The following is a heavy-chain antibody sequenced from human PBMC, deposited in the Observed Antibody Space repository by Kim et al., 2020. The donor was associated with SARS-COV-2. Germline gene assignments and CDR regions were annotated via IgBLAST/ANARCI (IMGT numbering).Heavy chain of an antibody. Sequence: GSTNYNPSLKSRVTISVDTSKNQFSLKLSSVTAADTAVYYCARAINWFDPWGQGTLVTVSS. CDR2: GST. J-gene: IGHJ5*02. V-gene: IGHV4-34*01. CDR3: ARAINWFDP.